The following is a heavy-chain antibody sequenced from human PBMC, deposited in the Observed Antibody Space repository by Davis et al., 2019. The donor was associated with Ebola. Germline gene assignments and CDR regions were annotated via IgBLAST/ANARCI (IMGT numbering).Heavy chain of an antibody. CDR1: GFTFSSYS. V-gene: IGHV3-21*01. Sequence: GGSLRLSCAASGFTFSSYSMNWVRQAPGKGLEWVSSISSSSSYIYYADSVKGRFTISRDNAKNSLYLQMNSLRAEDTAVYYCARDMGMVQEANWFDPWGQGTLVTVSS. J-gene: IGHJ5*02. CDR2: ISSSSSYI. CDR3: ARDMGMVQEANWFDP. D-gene: IGHD3-10*01.